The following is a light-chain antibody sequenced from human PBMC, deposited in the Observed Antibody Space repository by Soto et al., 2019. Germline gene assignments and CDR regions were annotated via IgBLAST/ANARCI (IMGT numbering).Light chain of an antibody. J-gene: IGKJ1*01. Sequence: DIQMTQSPSSLSASVGDRVTITCRASQDIRNDLGWFQQKPGQAPKRLIYAASRLESGVPSRFSGSGSGTEFTLTISSLQPDDFATYYCQHYNSYSEAFGQGTKVDIK. CDR3: QHYNSYSEA. CDR2: AAS. V-gene: IGKV1-17*01. CDR1: QDIRND.